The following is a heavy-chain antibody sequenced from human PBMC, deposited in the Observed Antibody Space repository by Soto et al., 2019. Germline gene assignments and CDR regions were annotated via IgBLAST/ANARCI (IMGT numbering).Heavy chain of an antibody. CDR2: IDWDDGK. D-gene: IGHD3-16*02. V-gene: IGHV2-70*01. CDR1: GFSLSTSGMC. CDR3: ARLSYRSFNFDY. Sequence: GPTLVNPTQTLTLTCTFSGFSLSTSGMCVSWLRQPPGKALEWLALIDWDDGKYYSTSLKTRLTISKDTSKNQVVLTVTNMDPVDTATYFCARLSYRSFNFDYWGQGTLVTVSS. J-gene: IGHJ4*02.